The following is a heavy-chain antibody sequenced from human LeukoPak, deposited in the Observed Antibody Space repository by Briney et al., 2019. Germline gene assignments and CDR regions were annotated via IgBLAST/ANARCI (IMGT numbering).Heavy chain of an antibody. V-gene: IGHV3-23*01. CDR3: AKVSGSSWYDDAFDI. CDR1: GFTFSSYA. Sequence: PGGSLRLSCAASGFTFSSYAMSGVRQAPGKGLEWVSAISGSGGSTYYADSVRGRFTISRDNSKNTLYLQMNSLRAEDTAVYYCAKVSGSSWYDDAFDIWGQGTMVTVSS. D-gene: IGHD6-13*01. J-gene: IGHJ3*02. CDR2: ISGSGGST.